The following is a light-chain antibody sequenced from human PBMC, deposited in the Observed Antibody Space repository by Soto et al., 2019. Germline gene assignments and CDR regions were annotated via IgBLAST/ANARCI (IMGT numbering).Light chain of an antibody. CDR1: QSISSW. Sequence: DIPMTQSPSTLSASVGDRVTITCRASQSISSWLAWYQQKPGKAPKLLIYKASSLESGVPSRFSGSGSGTEFTLTISSLQPDDFATYYCQQYNSYPRLTFGGGTKVEIK. V-gene: IGKV1-5*03. J-gene: IGKJ4*01. CDR2: KAS. CDR3: QQYNSYPRLT.